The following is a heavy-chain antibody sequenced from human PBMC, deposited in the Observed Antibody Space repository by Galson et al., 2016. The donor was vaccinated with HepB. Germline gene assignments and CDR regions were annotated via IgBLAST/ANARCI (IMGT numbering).Heavy chain of an antibody. CDR2: TYYRSKWYN. V-gene: IGHV6-1*01. CDR3: AGGERNWFDP. Sequence: CAISWDSVSSNSAAWTWIRQSPSRGLEWLGRTYYRSKWYNDYAVSVKSRITINPNTSKNQFSLQLNSVTPEDTAVDYCAGGERNWFDPWGQGTLVTVSS. CDR1: WDSVSSNSAA. J-gene: IGHJ5*02. D-gene: IGHD3-10*01.